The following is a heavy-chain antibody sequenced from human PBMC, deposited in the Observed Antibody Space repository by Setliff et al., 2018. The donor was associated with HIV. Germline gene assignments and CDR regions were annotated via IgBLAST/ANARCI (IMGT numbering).Heavy chain of an antibody. CDR3: ARERTTITPHGLGYVDV. Sequence: ASVKVSCKASGYTFTSYAMHWVRQAPGQRLEWMGWINAGNGNTKYSQEFQGRVTITMDTSASTAYMELTNLRSEDTAVYYCARERTTITPHGLGYVDVWGKGTTVTVSS. D-gene: IGHD4-4*01. CDR2: INAGNGNT. V-gene: IGHV1-3*03. J-gene: IGHJ6*03. CDR1: GYTFTSYA.